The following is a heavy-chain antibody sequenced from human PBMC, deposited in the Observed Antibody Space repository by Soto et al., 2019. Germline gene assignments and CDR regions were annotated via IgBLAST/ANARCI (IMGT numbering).Heavy chain of an antibody. CDR3: ARTYAMGSYYYYGMDV. V-gene: IGHV1-69*13. Sequence: SVKVSCKASGGTFSSYAISRVRQAPGQGLEWMGGIIPIFGTANYAQKFQGRVTITADESTSTAYMELSSLRSEDTAVYYCARTYAMGSYYYYGMDVWGQGTTVTVSS. J-gene: IGHJ6*02. CDR2: IIPIFGTA. D-gene: IGHD2-8*01. CDR1: GGTFSSYA.